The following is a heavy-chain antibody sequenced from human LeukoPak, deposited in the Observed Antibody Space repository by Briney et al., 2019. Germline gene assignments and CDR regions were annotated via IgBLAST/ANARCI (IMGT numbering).Heavy chain of an antibody. V-gene: IGHV4-39*01. CDR3: ARRRFGEFYFDY. D-gene: IGHD3-10*01. Sequence: SETLSLTCTVSGGSISSSSYYWGWIRQPPGKGLEWIGSIYYSGSTYYNPSLKSRVTISVDTSKNQFSLKLSSVTAADTAVYYCARRRFGEFYFDYWGQGTLVTVSS. CDR1: GGSISSSSYY. J-gene: IGHJ4*02. CDR2: IYYSGST.